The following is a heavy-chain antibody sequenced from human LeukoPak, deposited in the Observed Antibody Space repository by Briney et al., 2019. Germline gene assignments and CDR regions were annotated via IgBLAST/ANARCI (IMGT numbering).Heavy chain of an antibody. Sequence: ASVKVSCKASGYTFTNYALHWVRQAPGQRLEWMGWINAGNGNTKYSQKFQGRVTMTRNTSISTAYMELSSLRSEDTAVYYCARSPGGSSGYDLHYFDYWGQGTLVTVSS. CDR2: INAGNGNT. V-gene: IGHV1-3*01. D-gene: IGHD5-12*01. CDR3: ARSPGGSSGYDLHYFDY. CDR1: GYTFTNYA. J-gene: IGHJ4*02.